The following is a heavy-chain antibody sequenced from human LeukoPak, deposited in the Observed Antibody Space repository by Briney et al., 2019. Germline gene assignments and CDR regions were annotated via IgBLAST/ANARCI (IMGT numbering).Heavy chain of an antibody. CDR2: IYYSGST. CDR3: ARTQGRNYDFWSGYYYLDYYYYYMGV. Sequence: SETLSLTCTVSGGSISSSSYYWGWIRQPPGKGLEWIGSIYYSGSTYYNPSLKSQVTISVDTSKNQFSLKLSSVTAADTAVYYCARTQGRNYDFWSGYYYLDYYYYYMGVWGKGTTVTVSS. CDR1: GGSISSSSYY. V-gene: IGHV4-39*07. D-gene: IGHD3-3*01. J-gene: IGHJ6*03.